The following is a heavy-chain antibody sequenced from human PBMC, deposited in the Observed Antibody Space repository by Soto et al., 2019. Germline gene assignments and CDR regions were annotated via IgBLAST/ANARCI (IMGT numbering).Heavy chain of an antibody. CDR2: IYSGGST. V-gene: IGHV3-66*01. J-gene: IGHJ4*02. D-gene: IGHD4-17*01. Sequence: EVQLVESGGGLVQPGGSLRLSCAASGFTVSNNYMSWVRQAPGKGLQWVSVIYSGGSTYYTDSVKGRFTISTDNSKNTLYLQMKCLRSEDTAVYYCARALRLGTVTTSYYFDYWGQGTLVTVSS. CDR1: GFTVSNNY. CDR3: ARALRLGTVTTSYYFDY.